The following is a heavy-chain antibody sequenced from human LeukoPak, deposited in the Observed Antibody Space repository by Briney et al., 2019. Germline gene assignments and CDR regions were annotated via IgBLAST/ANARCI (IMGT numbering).Heavy chain of an antibody. D-gene: IGHD6-13*01. CDR1: GGSISSGSYY. CDR3: ARVPAAGTRAFDI. Sequence: SETLSLTCTVSGGSISSGSYYWSWIRQPAGKGLEWIGRIYTSGSTNYNPSLMSRVTISVDTSKNQFSLKLSSVTAADTAVYYCARVPAAGTRAFDIWGQGTMVTVSS. J-gene: IGHJ3*02. V-gene: IGHV4-61*02. CDR2: IYTSGST.